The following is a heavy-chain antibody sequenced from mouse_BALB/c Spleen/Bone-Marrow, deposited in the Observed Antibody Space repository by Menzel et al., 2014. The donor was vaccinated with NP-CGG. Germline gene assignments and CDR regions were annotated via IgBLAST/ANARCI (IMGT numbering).Heavy chain of an antibody. J-gene: IGHJ3*01. CDR3: ARHAYYDQTEVSFVY. V-gene: IGHV5-9-2*01. CDR2: ISGGGSYT. CDR1: GFTFSNYG. D-gene: IGHD2-4*01. Sequence: VVESGGGLVKSGGSLKLSCAASGFTFSNYGMSWVRQAPEKRLEWVATISGGGSYTFYSDSVKGRFTISRDNAKNNLYLQLSSLRSEDTALYYCARHAYYDQTEVSFVYWGQGTLVTVSA.